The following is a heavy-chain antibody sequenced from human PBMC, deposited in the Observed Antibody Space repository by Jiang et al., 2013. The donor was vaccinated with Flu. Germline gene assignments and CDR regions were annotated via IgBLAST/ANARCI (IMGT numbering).Heavy chain of an antibody. CDR3: ARSGDRYANDY. D-gene: IGHD1-1*01. CDR1: GLQLYQLL. CDR2: IDPSDSYT. V-gene: IGHV5-10-1*01. J-gene: IGHJ4*02. Sequence: GAEVKKPGESLRISCKGSGLQLYQLLDQLGAPDARERPGWMGRIDPSDSYTNYSPSFQGHVTISADKSISTAYLQWSSLKASDTAMYYCARSGDRYANDYWGQGTLVTVSS.